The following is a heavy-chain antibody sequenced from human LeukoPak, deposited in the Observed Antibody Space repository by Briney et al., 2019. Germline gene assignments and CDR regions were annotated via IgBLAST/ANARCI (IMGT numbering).Heavy chain of an antibody. CDR3: AKDDYGEAFDY. CDR2: ISGSGGST. J-gene: IGHJ4*02. D-gene: IGHD4-17*01. V-gene: IGHV3-23*01. Sequence: GGSLRLSCAASGFTFSSYAMSWVRQAPGKGREGVSAISGSGGSTYYADYVKGRFTISRDNSKNTLYLQMNSLRAQGKAVYYCAKDDYGEAFDYWGQGTLVTVSS. CDR1: GFTFSSYA.